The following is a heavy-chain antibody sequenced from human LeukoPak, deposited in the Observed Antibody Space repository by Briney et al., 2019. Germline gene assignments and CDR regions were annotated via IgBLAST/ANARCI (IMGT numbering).Heavy chain of an antibody. Sequence: SETLSLTCTVSGGSISSYYWSWIRQPPGKGLEWIGYIYYSGSTDYNPSLKSRVTISVDTSKNQFSLKLSSVTAADTAVYYCARDRTVPAAGYYGMDVWGQGTTVTVSS. CDR2: IYYSGST. CDR3: ARDRTVPAAGYYGMDV. V-gene: IGHV4-59*01. D-gene: IGHD2-2*01. J-gene: IGHJ6*02. CDR1: GGSISSYY.